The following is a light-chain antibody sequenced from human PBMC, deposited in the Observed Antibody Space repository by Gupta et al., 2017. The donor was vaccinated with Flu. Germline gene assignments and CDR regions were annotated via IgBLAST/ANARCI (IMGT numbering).Light chain of an antibody. CDR3: QSYDSSNRDVV. Sequence: NFMLTQPHSVSASPVTPVTISCTRSSAIIATNYVHGYQQRPCSSPTTVIYADNQRLCGVTDRCCGSIDSSSNSASLTITGLKTEDEADYYCQSYDSSNRDVVFGGGTKLTVL. J-gene: IGLJ2*01. CDR1: SAIIATNY. CDR2: ADN. V-gene: IGLV6-57*01.